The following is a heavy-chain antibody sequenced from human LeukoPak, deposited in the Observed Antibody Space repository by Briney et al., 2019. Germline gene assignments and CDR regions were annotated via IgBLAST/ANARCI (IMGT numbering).Heavy chain of an antibody. CDR2: ISSSGSTI. CDR1: GFTFSSYE. Sequence: GGSLRLSCAASGFTFSSYEMNWVRQAPGKGLEWVSYISSSGSTIYYADSVKGRFTISRDNAKNSLYLQMNSLRAEDTAVYYCAKVLRGVMGEYFQHWGQGTLVTVSS. V-gene: IGHV3-48*03. D-gene: IGHD3-10*01. J-gene: IGHJ1*01. CDR3: AKVLRGVMGEYFQH.